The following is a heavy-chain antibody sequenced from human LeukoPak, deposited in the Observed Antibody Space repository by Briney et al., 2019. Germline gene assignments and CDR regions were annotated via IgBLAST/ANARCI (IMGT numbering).Heavy chain of an antibody. D-gene: IGHD3-9*01. J-gene: IGHJ5*02. CDR1: GGSFSGYY. CDR2: INHSGST. V-gene: IGHV4-34*01. Sequence: PSETLSLTYAVYGGSFSGYYWSWIRQPPGKGLEWIGEINHSGSTNYNPSLKSRVTISVDTSKNQFSLKLSSVTAADTAVYYCARWYPTSLTNNWFDPWGQGTLVTVSS. CDR3: ARWYPTSLTNNWFDP.